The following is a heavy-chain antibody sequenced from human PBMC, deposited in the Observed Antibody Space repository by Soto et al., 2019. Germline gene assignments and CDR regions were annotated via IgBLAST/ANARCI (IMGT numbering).Heavy chain of an antibody. CDR1: GFTFSSYA. D-gene: IGHD2-2*02. CDR3: AKDRGSGSTSWYNGWFDP. V-gene: IGHV3-23*01. CDR2: ISGGGGST. J-gene: IGHJ5*02. Sequence: EVQLLESGGGLVQPGGSLRLSCVASGFTFSSYAMTWVRQAPGRGLEWVSAISGGGGSTYYADSVKGRFTISRDNSKNMLYLQMNSLRAEDTAVYYCAKDRGSGSTSWYNGWFDPWGQGTLVTVSS.